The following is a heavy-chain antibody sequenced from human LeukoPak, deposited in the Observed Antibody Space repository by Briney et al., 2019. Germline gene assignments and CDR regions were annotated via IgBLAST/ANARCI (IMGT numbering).Heavy chain of an antibody. CDR3: ARLAIGGQWLAGALVG. CDR1: GGSFSGYY. V-gene: IGHV4-34*01. CDR2: INHSGSS. D-gene: IGHD6-19*01. Sequence: PSETLSLTCAVYGGSFSGYYWSWLRQPPGKGLEWIVEINHSGSSNYNPTLKSGVARSVDTSKSQISLKLRSVTAADTAVYYCARLAIGGQWLAGALVGWGQGTLVTVSS. J-gene: IGHJ4*02.